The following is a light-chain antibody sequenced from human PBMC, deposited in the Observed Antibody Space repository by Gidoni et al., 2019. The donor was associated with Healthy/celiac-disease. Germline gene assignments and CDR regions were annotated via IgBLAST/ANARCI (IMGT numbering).Light chain of an antibody. V-gene: IGKV2-28*01. CDR1: QSLLHRNGYNY. Sequence: DMVMTQSPLPLPFTPGGPASISCRSSQSLLHRNGYNYLDWYLQKPGQSPQLLIYLGSNRASGVPDRFSGSGSGTDFTLKISRVEAEDVGVYYCMQALQTPVTFGQGTRLEIK. CDR2: LGS. J-gene: IGKJ5*01. CDR3: MQALQTPVT.